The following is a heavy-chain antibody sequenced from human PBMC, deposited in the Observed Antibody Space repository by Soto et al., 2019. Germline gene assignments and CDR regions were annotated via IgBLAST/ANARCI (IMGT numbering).Heavy chain of an antibody. CDR2: INPNSGGT. Sequence: QVQLVQSGAEVKKPGASVKVSCKASGYTFTGYYMHWVRQAPGQGLEWMGWINPNSGGTSYAQKFQGWVTVTRDMSISTAYMELSRLRSDDTAVYYCARDSEAGALDYWGQGTLVTVSS. CDR1: GYTFTGYY. D-gene: IGHD1-26*01. J-gene: IGHJ4*02. CDR3: ARDSEAGALDY. V-gene: IGHV1-2*04.